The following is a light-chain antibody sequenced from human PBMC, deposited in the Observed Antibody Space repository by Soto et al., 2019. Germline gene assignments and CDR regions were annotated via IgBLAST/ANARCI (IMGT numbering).Light chain of an antibody. V-gene: IGLV2-14*03. CDR3: NSYTSSSTDV. Sequence: QSVLTQPASVSGSPGQSITISCTGTSSDVGGFNYVSWYQQHPGKAPKLMIYDVTNRPSGVSYRFSGSKSGNTASLTISGLQAEDEADYYCNSYTSSSTDVFGTGTKLNVL. J-gene: IGLJ1*01. CDR1: SSDVGGFNY. CDR2: DVT.